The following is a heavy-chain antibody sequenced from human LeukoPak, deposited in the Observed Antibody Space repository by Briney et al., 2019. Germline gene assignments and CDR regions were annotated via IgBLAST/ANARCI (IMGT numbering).Heavy chain of an antibody. CDR3: ASEGQQPFFEF. V-gene: IGHV3-66*01. CDR2: IYSGGST. J-gene: IGHJ4*02. Sequence: GGSLRLSCAASGFTFSSYSINWVRQAPGKGLEWVSVIYSGGSTYYTDSVKGRFTISRDTSKNTLYLQMNSLRPEDTAVYYCASEGQQPFFEFWGQGTLVTVSS. CDR1: GFTFSSYS. D-gene: IGHD6-13*01.